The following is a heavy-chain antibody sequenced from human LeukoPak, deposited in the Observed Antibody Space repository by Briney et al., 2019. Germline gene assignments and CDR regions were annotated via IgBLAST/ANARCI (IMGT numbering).Heavy chain of an antibody. Sequence: GGSLRLSCAASGFTLSSYAMTWVRQAPGRGLEWVSSVDGGGGGTYYADSVKGRFTISRDSSKNTLYLQMNSLRVEDTAVYYCAKSGSNSYYYLFDYWGQGTLVTVSS. J-gene: IGHJ4*02. D-gene: IGHD3-22*01. CDR1: GFTLSSYA. CDR3: AKSGSNSYYYLFDY. CDR2: VDGGGGGT. V-gene: IGHV3-23*01.